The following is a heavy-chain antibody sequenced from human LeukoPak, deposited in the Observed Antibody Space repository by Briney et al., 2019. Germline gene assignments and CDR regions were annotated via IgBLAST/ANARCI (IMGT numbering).Heavy chain of an antibody. CDR2: IYYSGST. D-gene: IGHD6-13*01. CDR1: GFTFSSYA. V-gene: IGHV4-39*01. J-gene: IGHJ4*02. Sequence: GSLRLSCAASGFTFSSYAMSWVRQPPGKGLEWIGSIYYSGSTYYNPSLKSRVTISVDTSKNQFSLKLSSVTAADTAVYYCARHAPTYSSSQDYWGQGTLVTVSS. CDR3: ARHAPTYSSSQDY.